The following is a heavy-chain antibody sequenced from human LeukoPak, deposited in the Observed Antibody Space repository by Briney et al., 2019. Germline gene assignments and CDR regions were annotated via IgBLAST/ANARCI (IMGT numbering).Heavy chain of an antibody. V-gene: IGHV4-39*01. J-gene: IGHJ4*02. Sequence: PSETLSLTCTVSGGSINRSSYYWGWIRQTPGKGLEWIATVYYTGTTYYNPSLKSRVIISADTSKNQFSLKLSSVTAADTAVYHCVRQAWYFDYWGPRTLVTVSS. CDR3: VRQAWYFDY. CDR2: VYYTGTT. CDR1: GGSINRSSYY.